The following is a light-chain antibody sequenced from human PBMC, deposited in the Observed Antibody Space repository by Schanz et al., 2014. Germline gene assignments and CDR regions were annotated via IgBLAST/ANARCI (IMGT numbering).Light chain of an antibody. Sequence: QSALTQPPSASGSPGQSVTISCTGTSSDIGRYNYVSWYQHHPGKAPKLMIYDVSNRPSGISNRFSGSKSGNTASLTISGLQAEDEADYYCSSYTSSSTPVVFGGGTKLTVL. CDR2: DVS. CDR1: SSDIGRYNY. CDR3: SSYTSSSTPVV. V-gene: IGLV2-14*03. J-gene: IGLJ2*01.